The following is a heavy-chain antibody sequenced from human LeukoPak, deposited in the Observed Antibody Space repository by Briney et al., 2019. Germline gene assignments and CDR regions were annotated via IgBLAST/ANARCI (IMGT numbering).Heavy chain of an antibody. CDR2: IYHSGST. Sequence: SETLSLTCTVSGGSISSSSYYWGWIRQPPGKGLEWIGSIYHSGSTYYNPSLKSRVTISVDTSKNQFSLKLSSVTAADTAVYYCARDAIQSSSWYLTWFDPWGQGTLVTVSS. V-gene: IGHV4-39*07. J-gene: IGHJ5*02. D-gene: IGHD6-13*01. CDR1: GGSISSSSYY. CDR3: ARDAIQSSSWYLTWFDP.